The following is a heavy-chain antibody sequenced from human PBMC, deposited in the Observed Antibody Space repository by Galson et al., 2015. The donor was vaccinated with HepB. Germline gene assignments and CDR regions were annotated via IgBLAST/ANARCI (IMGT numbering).Heavy chain of an antibody. D-gene: IGHD1-1*01. V-gene: IGHV3-30*02. J-gene: IGHJ3*02. CDR2: ISHDENTK. CDR3: ATVAWKINPGFDI. CDR1: GFALRDYA. Sequence: SLRLSCAASGFALRDYAMHWVRQAPGKGLEWVAYISHDENTKRFADSVQGRFTVSRDNPKDTLYLHLNSLKTEDTAVYYCATVAWKINPGFDIWGRGSMVTVSP.